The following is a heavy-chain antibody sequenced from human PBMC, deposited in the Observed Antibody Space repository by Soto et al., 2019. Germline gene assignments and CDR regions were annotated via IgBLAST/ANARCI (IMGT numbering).Heavy chain of an antibody. CDR2: ISYDGSNK. CDR1: GFTFSSYG. Sequence: QVQLVESGGGVVQPGRSLRLSCAASGFTFSSYGMHWVRQAPGKGLEWVAVISYDGSNKYYADSVKGRFTISRDNSKNTLYLQMNSLRAEDTAVYYCAKDGCTNGVCYDYYYYYYMDVWGKGTTVTVSS. D-gene: IGHD2-8*01. CDR3: AKDGCTNGVCYDYYYYYYMDV. V-gene: IGHV3-30*18. J-gene: IGHJ6*03.